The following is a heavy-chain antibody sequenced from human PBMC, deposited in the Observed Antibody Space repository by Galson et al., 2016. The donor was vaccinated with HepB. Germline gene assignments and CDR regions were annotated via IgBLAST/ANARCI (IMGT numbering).Heavy chain of an antibody. CDR3: ARDTLGSMWYGGVYYSFGMDV. Sequence: SLRLSCAASGFTFSTYTMNWVRRAPGKGLEWVSSFNIGGKSMYYADSVKGRFTISRDNAENSLYLKMNSLRAEDTAVYYCARDTLGSMWYGGVYYSFGMDVWGQGIAVTVSS. CDR2: FNIGGKSM. V-gene: IGHV3-21*01. D-gene: IGHD3-10*01. CDR1: GFTFSTYT. J-gene: IGHJ6*02.